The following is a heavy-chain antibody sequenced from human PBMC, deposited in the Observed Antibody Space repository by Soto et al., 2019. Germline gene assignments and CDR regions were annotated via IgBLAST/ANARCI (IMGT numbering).Heavy chain of an antibody. D-gene: IGHD2-15*01. CDR2: ISSSSSTI. V-gene: IGHV3-48*01. CDR1: GFTFSSYS. Sequence: EVQLVESGGGLVQPGGSLSLSCAASGFTFSSYSMNWVRQAPGKGLEWVSYISSSSSTIYYADSVKGRFTISRDNAKNLLYLQRDSLSAEDTAVYYCARDRVASGYCSGGSCYHDAFDIWGQGTMVTVSS. CDR3: ARDRVASGYCSGGSCYHDAFDI. J-gene: IGHJ3*02.